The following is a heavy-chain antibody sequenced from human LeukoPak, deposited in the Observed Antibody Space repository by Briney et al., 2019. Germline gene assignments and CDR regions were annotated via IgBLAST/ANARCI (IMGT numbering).Heavy chain of an antibody. CDR3: TRDRHLAAMAAN. CDR1: GFTFSSYW. Sequence: PGGSLRLSCAASGFTFSSYWMSWVRQAPGKGLEWVGFIRSKAYGGTTEYAASVKGRFTISRDDSKSIAYLQMNSLKTEDTAVYYCTRDRHLAAMAANWGQGTLVTVSS. J-gene: IGHJ4*02. V-gene: IGHV3-49*04. CDR2: IRSKAYGGTT. D-gene: IGHD5-18*01.